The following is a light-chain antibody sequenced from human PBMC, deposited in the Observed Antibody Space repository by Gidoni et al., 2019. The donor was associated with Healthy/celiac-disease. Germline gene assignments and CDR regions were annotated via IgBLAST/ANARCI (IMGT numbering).Light chain of an antibody. V-gene: IGKV2-28*01. CDR2: LGS. Sequence: IVMTQSPLSLPVTPGEPASISCRYSQSLLHSNGYNYLDWYLQNPGQSPQLLIYLGSNRASGVPDSVSGSGSGTDFTLKISRVEAEDVGGYYCMQALQTPRTFGQGTKVEIK. J-gene: IGKJ1*01. CDR3: MQALQTPRT. CDR1: QSLLHSNGYNY.